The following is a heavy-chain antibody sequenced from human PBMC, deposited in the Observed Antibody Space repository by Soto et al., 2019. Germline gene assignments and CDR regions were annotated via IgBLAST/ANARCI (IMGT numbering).Heavy chain of an antibody. Sequence: GGSLRLSCAASGFTFSSYGMHWVRQAPGKGLEWVAVIWYDGSNKYYADSVKGRFTISRDNSKNTLYLQMNSLRAEDTAVYYCARGLVRGVINHLAVWGSGMDVWGQGTTVTVSS. CDR3: ARGLVRGVINHLAVWGSGMDV. CDR1: GFTFSSYG. J-gene: IGHJ6*02. D-gene: IGHD3-10*01. V-gene: IGHV3-33*01. CDR2: IWYDGSNK.